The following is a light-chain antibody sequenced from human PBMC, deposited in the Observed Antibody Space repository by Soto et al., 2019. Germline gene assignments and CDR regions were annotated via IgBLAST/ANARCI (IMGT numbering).Light chain of an antibody. V-gene: IGLV2-23*01. CDR2: EAS. CDR3: GSYAGSYTLV. CDR1: TSDVGSYNL. J-gene: IGLJ2*01. Sequence: QSALTQPASVSGSPGQSITISCTGTTSDVGSYNLVSWYQLHPGKAPKLMIYEASKRPSGVSNRFSGSKSGNTASLKISGLKAEDEADYYCGSYAGSYTLVFGGGTKLTVL.